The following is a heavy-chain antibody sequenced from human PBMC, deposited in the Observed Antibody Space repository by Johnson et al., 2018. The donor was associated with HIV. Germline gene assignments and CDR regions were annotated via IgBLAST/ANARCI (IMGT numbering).Heavy chain of an antibody. V-gene: IGHV3-30*19. D-gene: IGHD3-16*01. CDR3: ARDWSWRGGLKCGGAFDI. Sequence: QVQLVESGGGVVQPGRSLRLSCAASGFAYSNYGMHWVRQAPGKGLEWVAVISYDGSDKYYADSVKGRFTISRDSSKNTLYLQMNSLRAEDTAVFFFARDWSWRGGLKCGGAFDIWGQGTMVTVSS. J-gene: IGHJ3*02. CDR1: GFAYSNYG. CDR2: ISYDGSDK.